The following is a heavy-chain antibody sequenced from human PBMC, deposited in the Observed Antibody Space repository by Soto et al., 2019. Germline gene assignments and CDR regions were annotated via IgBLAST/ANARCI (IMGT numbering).Heavy chain of an antibody. CDR2: ISLAGDT. D-gene: IGHD3-10*01. J-gene: IGHJ4*02. CDR3: ARDPPGSGSYTYDY. CDR1: GVTVSNNY. Sequence: GGSLRLSCAASGVTVSNNYMSWFRQAPGKGLEWVSAISLAGDTYYADSVKGRFTISRDNSKNTLYFQMNSLRAEDTAVYYCARDPPGSGSYTYDYWDQGTLVTVSS. V-gene: IGHV3-66*01.